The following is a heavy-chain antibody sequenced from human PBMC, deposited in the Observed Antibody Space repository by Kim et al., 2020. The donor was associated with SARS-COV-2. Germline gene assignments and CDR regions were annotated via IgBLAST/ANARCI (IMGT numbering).Heavy chain of an antibody. D-gene: IGHD2-15*01. V-gene: IGHV3-9*01. Sequence: SVNGRFTISRDNAKNSLYLQMNSLRAEDTALYYCAKDLSGGGSAPGVFQHWGQGTLVTVSS. J-gene: IGHJ1*01. CDR3: AKDLSGGGSAPGVFQH.